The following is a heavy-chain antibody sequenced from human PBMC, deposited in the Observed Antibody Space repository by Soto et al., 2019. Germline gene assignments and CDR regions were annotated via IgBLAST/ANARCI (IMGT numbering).Heavy chain of an antibody. D-gene: IGHD3-22*01. V-gene: IGHV3-53*01. CDR2: IYSGGST. Sequence: EVQLVESGGGLIQPGGSLRLSCAASGFTVSSNYMSWVRQAPGKGLEWVSVIYSGGSTYYADSVKGRLTISRDNSKNTLYLQMNSLRAEDTAVYYRARDLVESGYPEYCQHWGQGTLVTVSS. CDR1: GFTVSSNY. J-gene: IGHJ1*01. CDR3: ARDLVESGYPEYCQH.